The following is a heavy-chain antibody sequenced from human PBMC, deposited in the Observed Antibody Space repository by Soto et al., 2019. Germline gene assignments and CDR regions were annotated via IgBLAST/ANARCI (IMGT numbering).Heavy chain of an antibody. CDR2: IGYDGSNE. CDR3: AREYDYGGSHDSPQFAY. Sequence: QVQLVESGGGVVQPGRSLRLSCAASGFTFNSYGMHWVRQAPGKGLEWVAVIGYDGSNEFYADSVKGRFTISRDNSKNTLYLQVTSLRAEDTAVYYCAREYDYGGSHDSPQFAYWGQGTLVTVSS. J-gene: IGHJ4*02. D-gene: IGHD3-22*01. CDR1: GFTFNSYG. V-gene: IGHV3-33*01.